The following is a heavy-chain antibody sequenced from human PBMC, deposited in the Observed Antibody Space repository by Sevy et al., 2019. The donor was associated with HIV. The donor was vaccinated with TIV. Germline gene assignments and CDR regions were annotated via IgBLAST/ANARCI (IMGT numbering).Heavy chain of an antibody. CDR2: FSFGCGQI. J-gene: IGHJ4*02. CDR1: GFPFSKYS. D-gene: IGHD3-16*01. Sequence: GGSLRLSCAASGFPFSKYSMSWIRQTPGKGLEWVATFSFGCGQIKYADSVKGRFTISRDDSRNTFYLQMNSLRSDDTAIYYCAREGGTRPHDYWGQGTVVTVSS. V-gene: IGHV3-21*04. CDR3: AREGGTRPHDY.